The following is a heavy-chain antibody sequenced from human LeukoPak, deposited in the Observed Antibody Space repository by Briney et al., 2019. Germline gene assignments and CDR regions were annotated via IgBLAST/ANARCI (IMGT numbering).Heavy chain of an antibody. CDR2: IIPIFGTA. CDR3: ATGFSNRGRDY. D-gene: IGHD7-27*01. CDR1: GGTFSSYA. Sequence: GSSVKVSCKASGGTFSSYAICWVRQAPGQGLEWMGGIIPIFGTANYAQKFQGRVTITTDESTSTAYMELSSLRSEDTAVYYCATGFSNRGRDYWGQGTLVTVSS. J-gene: IGHJ4*02. V-gene: IGHV1-69*05.